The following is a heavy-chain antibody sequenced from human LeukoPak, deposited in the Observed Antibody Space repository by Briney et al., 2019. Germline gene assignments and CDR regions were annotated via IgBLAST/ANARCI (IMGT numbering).Heavy chain of an antibody. CDR1: GFTFSSYW. D-gene: IGHD3-10*01. J-gene: IGHJ3*02. CDR2: IKQDGSEK. V-gene: IGHV3-7*01. Sequence: TGGSLRLSCTASGFTFSSYWMSWVRQAPGKGLEWVANIKQDGSEKCYVDSVKGRFTISRDNAKNSLYLQMNSLSAEDTAVYYCARDLRFGDIWGQGTMVTVSS. CDR3: ARDLRFGDI.